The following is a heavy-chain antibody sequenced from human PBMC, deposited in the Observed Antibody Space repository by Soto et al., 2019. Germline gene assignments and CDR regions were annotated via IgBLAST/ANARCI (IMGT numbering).Heavy chain of an antibody. J-gene: IGHJ5*02. V-gene: IGHV1-18*01. D-gene: IGHD2-15*01. Sequence: GPVEVSRKASGLTLYRYGISWGGQGPGQRGEWMGWISAYNGNTNYAQKLQGRVTMTTDTSTSTAYMELRSLRSDDTAVYYCARDEGYCSGGSCYGWFDPWGQGTLVTVSS. CDR1: GLTLYRYG. CDR3: ARDEGYCSGGSCYGWFDP. CDR2: ISAYNGNT.